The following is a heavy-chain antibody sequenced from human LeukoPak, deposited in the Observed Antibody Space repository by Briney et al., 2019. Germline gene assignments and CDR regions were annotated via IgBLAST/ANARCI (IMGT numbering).Heavy chain of an antibody. CDR2: IIPIFGTA. CDR1: GGTFSSYA. Sequence: ASVKVSCKASGGTFSSYAFSWVRQAPGQGLEWMGGIIPIFGTANYAQKFQGRVTITTDESTSTAYMELSSLRSEDTAVYYCARVAGYYYYYMDVWGKGTTVTVSS. V-gene: IGHV1-69*05. J-gene: IGHJ6*03. CDR3: ARVAGYYYYYMDV.